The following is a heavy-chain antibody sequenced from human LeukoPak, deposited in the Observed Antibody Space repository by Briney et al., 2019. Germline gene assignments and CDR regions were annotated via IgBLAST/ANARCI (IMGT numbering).Heavy chain of an antibody. CDR3: ARGGPCSSTSCYPPYYYYGMDV. CDR1: GYSFTSYW. Sequence: GESLKISCKSSGYSFTSYWIGWVRQMPGKGLEWMGIIYPGDSDTRYSPSFQGQVTISADKSINTAYLQWSSLKASDTAMYYCARGGPCSSTSCYPPYYYYGMDVWGQGTTVTASS. J-gene: IGHJ6*02. V-gene: IGHV5-51*01. CDR2: IYPGDSDT. D-gene: IGHD2-2*01.